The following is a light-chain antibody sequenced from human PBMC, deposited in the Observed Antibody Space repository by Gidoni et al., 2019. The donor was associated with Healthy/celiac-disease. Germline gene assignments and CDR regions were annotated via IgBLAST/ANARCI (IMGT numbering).Light chain of an antibody. CDR2: DAS. Sequence: IVSTQAPATLSLSPGARATLSCRASQSVSSYLAWYQQKPGQAPRLLIYDASNRATGIPARFSGSGSGTDFTLTISSLEPEDFAVYYCQQRSNLITFGQGTRLEIK. V-gene: IGKV3-11*01. CDR3: QQRSNLIT. J-gene: IGKJ5*01. CDR1: QSVSSY.